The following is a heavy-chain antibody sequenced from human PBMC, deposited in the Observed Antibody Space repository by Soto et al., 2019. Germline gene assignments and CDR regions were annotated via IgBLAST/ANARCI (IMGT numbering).Heavy chain of an antibody. CDR1: GGSVSGYY. D-gene: IGHD6-13*01. V-gene: IGHV4-59*02. J-gene: IGHJ6*02. Sequence: KSSETLSLTCTVSGGSVSGYYWSWIRQPPGRGLEWIGYIYYSGSTNYNPSLKSRVTISVDTSNNQFSLKLSSVTAADTAVYYCARVSIAAAGWDYYYGMDVWGQGATVTVSS. CDR2: IYYSGST. CDR3: ARVSIAAAGWDYYYGMDV.